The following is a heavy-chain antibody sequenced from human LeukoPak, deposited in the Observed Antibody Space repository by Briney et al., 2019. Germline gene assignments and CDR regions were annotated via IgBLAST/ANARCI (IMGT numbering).Heavy chain of an antibody. V-gene: IGHV4-30-4*08. J-gene: IGHJ4*02. CDR3: ASLPSNTVTHDY. Sequence: SQTLSLTCTVSGGSISSGDYYWSWIRQPPGKGLEWIGYIYYSGSTYYNPSLKSRVTISVDTSKNQFSLKLRSVTAADTAVYYCASLPSNTVTHDYWGQGTLVTVSS. D-gene: IGHD4-11*01. CDR2: IYYSGST. CDR1: GGSISSGDYY.